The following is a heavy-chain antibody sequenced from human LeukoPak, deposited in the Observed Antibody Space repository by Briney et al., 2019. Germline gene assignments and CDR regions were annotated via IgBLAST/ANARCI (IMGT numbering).Heavy chain of an antibody. D-gene: IGHD1-26*01. J-gene: IGHJ4*02. CDR2: ISSSSSYI. Sequence: GGSLRLSCAASGFTFSSYSMNWVRQAPGKGLEWVSSISSSSSYIYYADSAKGRFTISRDNAKNSLYLQMNSLRAEDTAVYYCARVPGGGSYNYWGQGTLVTVSS. CDR3: ARVPGGGSYNY. V-gene: IGHV3-21*01. CDR1: GFTFSSYS.